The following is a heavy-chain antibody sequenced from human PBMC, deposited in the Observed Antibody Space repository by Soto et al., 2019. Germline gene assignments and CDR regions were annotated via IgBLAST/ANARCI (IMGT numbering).Heavy chain of an antibody. CDR1: GYSFTSYW. Sequence: GESLKISCKGSGYSFTSYWISWVRQMPGKGLEWMGRIDPSDSYTNYSPSFQGHVTISADKSISTAYLQWSSLKASDTAMYYCARQPGRIAARLYDYYGMDVWGQGTTVTVSS. J-gene: IGHJ6*02. CDR3: ARQPGRIAARLYDYYGMDV. D-gene: IGHD6-6*01. CDR2: IDPSDSYT. V-gene: IGHV5-10-1*01.